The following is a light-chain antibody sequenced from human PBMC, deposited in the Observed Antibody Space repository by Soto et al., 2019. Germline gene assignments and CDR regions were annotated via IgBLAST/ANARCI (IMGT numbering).Light chain of an antibody. CDR3: QQYETYSWT. CDR1: QNINTW. CDR2: RAS. V-gene: IGKV1-5*03. Sequence: QMTQSHSTLSASVGDRVTITCRASQNINTWLAWYQQKPGKGPTLLIYRASRLESGVPSRFSGSGSGTEFALTISSLQPADFATYYCQQYETYSWTFGQGTKVDIK. J-gene: IGKJ1*01.